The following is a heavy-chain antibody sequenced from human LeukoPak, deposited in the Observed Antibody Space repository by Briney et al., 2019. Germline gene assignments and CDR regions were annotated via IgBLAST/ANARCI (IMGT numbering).Heavy chain of an antibody. J-gene: IGHJ4*02. CDR3: ASRNYDFWSGYYYFDY. D-gene: IGHD3-3*01. CDR2: IYHSGST. V-gene: IGHV4-4*02. Sequence: SETLSLTCAVSGGSISSSNWWSWVRQPPGKGLEWIGEIYHSGSTNYNPSLKSRVTISVDKSKNQFSPKLSSVTAADTAVYYCASRNYDFWSGYYYFDYWGQGTLVTVSS. CDR1: GGSISSSNW.